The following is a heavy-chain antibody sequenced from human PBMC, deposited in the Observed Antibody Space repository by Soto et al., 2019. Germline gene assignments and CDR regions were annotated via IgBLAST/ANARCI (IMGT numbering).Heavy chain of an antibody. V-gene: IGHV3-15*01. CDR1: GFTFSNAW. CDR3: TADSSGWFTYFDY. CDR2: IKSKTDGGTT. Sequence: EVQLVESGGGLVKPGGSLRLSCAASGFTFSNAWMSWVRQAPGKGLEWVGRIKSKTDGGTTDYAAPVKGRFTISRDDSKIELYLQMNSLKTEDTAVYYCTADSSGWFTYFDYWGQGTLVTVSS. J-gene: IGHJ4*02. D-gene: IGHD6-19*01.